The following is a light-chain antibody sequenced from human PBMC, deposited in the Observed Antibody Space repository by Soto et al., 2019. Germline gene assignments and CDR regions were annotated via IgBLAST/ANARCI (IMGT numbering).Light chain of an antibody. Sequence: DIPMTQSPSSLSASVGDRVTISCRASQSIGDYLNWYQQKPGKAPKLLIYAASSLQSGVPSRFSGSGSGTAFTLTITSLQPEDFATYYCQQSYSTSWTFGQGTKVEIK. CDR2: AAS. CDR3: QQSYSTSWT. J-gene: IGKJ1*01. CDR1: QSIGDY. V-gene: IGKV1-39*01.